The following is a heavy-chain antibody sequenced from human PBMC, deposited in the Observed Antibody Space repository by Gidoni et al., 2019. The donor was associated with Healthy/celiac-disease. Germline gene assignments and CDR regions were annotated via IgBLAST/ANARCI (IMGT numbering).Heavy chain of an antibody. Sequence: QVQLVQSGAEVQKPGSSVKVSCKASEGTFSSSTISWVRQAPGQGLEWMGRIIPILGIANYAQKFQGRVTITADKSTSTAYMELSSLRSEDTAVYYCASWAGSSWYTAFDIWGQGTMVTVSS. D-gene: IGHD6-13*01. CDR3: ASWAGSSWYTAFDI. V-gene: IGHV1-69*02. J-gene: IGHJ3*02. CDR1: EGTFSSST. CDR2: IIPILGIA.